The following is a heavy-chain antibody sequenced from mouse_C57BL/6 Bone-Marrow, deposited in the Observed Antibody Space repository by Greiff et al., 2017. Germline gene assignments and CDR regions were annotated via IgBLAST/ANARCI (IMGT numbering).Heavy chain of an antibody. V-gene: IGHV1-47*01. J-gene: IGHJ2*01. Sequence: VQLQQSGAELVKPGASVKMSCKASGYTFTTYPIAWMKQNPGQSLEWIGNFHPYNDDTKYNEKFKGKATLTVETSSSTAYLELSRLTSDDSAFYYCARRVAFYYYGYWGKGTTLTV. CDR3: ARRVAFYYYGY. CDR2: FHPYNDDT. CDR1: GYTFTTYP.